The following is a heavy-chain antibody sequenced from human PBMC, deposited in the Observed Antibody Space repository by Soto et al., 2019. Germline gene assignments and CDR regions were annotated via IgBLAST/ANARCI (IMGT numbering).Heavy chain of an antibody. CDR1: GYTFTSYP. D-gene: IGHD4-17*01. J-gene: IGHJ3*02. CDR2: SNAGKGNT. Sequence: WASANVSCTDSGYTFTSYPMLWVRQAPGQRHECSGYSNAGKGNTKSAQNFRGRVTVARDTSASTAYMELSSLRAEDTAVYYCGRGAEFSDYGDYGDAYEIWGQLTRVTV. CDR3: GRGAEFSDYGDYGDAYEI. V-gene: IGHV1-3*01.